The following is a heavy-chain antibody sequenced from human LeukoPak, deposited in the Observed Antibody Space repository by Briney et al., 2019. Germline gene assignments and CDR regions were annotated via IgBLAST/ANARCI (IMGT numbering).Heavy chain of an antibody. D-gene: IGHD6-13*01. V-gene: IGHV4-59*01. CDR3: ASAIAAAGTTDSDY. J-gene: IGHJ4*02. CDR2: IYNSGYT. CDR1: GGSISGYY. Sequence: SETLSLTCNVSGGSISGYYWSWIRQSPGKGLEWIGYIYNSGYTNYNPSLKSRVTISVDTSKNQLSLNLSSVTAADTAVYYCASAIAAAGTTDSDYWGQGTLVSVFS.